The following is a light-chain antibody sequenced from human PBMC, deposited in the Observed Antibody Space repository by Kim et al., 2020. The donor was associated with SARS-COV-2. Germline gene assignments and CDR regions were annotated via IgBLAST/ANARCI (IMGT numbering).Light chain of an antibody. Sequence: EIVLTQSPGTLSLSPGERATVSCRASHTVTTTSLGWFQQKPGQAPRLLIYGVSRRPTGIPDRFTGIGSERDFTLTITRLEPEDIAMYYCHHYGSSPYSFGRGTKLEI. CDR2: GVS. J-gene: IGKJ2*01. V-gene: IGKV3-20*01. CDR1: HTVTTTS. CDR3: HHYGSSPYS.